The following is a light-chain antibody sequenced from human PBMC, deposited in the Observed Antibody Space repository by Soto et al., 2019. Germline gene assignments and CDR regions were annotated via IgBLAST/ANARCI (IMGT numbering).Light chain of an antibody. J-gene: IGKJ1*01. Sequence: EIVMTQSPATLSGSPGERATLSCRASQSVSSNLAWYQQKPGQAPRLLIYGASTRATGIPARFSGSGSGTEFTLTISSLQSEDFAVYYCQQYNNWLRTFGQGTKVDIK. CDR3: QQYNNWLRT. CDR2: GAS. CDR1: QSVSSN. V-gene: IGKV3-15*01.